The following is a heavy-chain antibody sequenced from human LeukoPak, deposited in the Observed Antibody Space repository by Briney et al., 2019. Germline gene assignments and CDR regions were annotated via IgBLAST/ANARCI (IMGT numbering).Heavy chain of an antibody. CDR1: GFTFRNYG. CDR3: AKYHFGDFDYYPQLDY. V-gene: IGHV3-30*02. CDR2: TRYDESLK. D-gene: IGHD3-10*01. J-gene: IGHJ4*02. Sequence: GGSLRLSCVASGFTFRNYGMHWVRQAPGKGLEWVAFTRYDESLKYYADSVKGRFTISRDNSKNTLYLQMNSLGAEDTAVYYCAKYHFGDFDYYPQLDYWGQGILVTVSS.